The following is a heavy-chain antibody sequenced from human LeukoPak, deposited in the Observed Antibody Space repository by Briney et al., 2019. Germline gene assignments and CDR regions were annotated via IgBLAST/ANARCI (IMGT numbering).Heavy chain of an antibody. CDR3: ARASTVVTPGGY. D-gene: IGHD4-23*01. J-gene: IGHJ4*02. Sequence: SVKVSCKASGGTFSIYAISWVRQAPAQALEWMGRILPILGIANYAQKLQGRVTNTAHKSTNTAYMELSSLRSEDTAVYYCARASTVVTPGGYWGQGTLVTVSS. CDR2: ILPILGIA. CDR1: GGTFSIYA. V-gene: IGHV1-69*04.